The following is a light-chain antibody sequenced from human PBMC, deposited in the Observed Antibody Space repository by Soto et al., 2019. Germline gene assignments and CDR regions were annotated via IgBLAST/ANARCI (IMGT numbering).Light chain of an antibody. J-gene: IGKJ1*01. Sequence: MTKSPAPLSVSPGERATLSCSASQSVSSSIAWYQQKPGPAPGLLIYGASASATAIPASFSGSGSGTDFTLTISIRQPEDYAVEYYQRYHYYPYTFGQGTKVDIK. CDR2: GAS. CDR1: QSVSSS. V-gene: IGKV3-15*01. CDR3: QRYHYYPYT.